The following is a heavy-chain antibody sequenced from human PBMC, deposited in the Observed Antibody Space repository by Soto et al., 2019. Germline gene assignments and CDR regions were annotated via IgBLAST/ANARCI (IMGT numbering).Heavy chain of an antibody. V-gene: IGHV4-4*02. Sequence: KASETLSLTCGVSGDSISTVNWWSWVRQSPGKGLEWIGEIYHSGSTSYNPSLKSRVTMSVDKSKNQFSLQLTSVTAADTAVYYCATFSGFFTIPPFDAWGQGILVTVSS. D-gene: IGHD2-8*01. CDR3: ATFSGFFTIPPFDA. J-gene: IGHJ5*02. CDR2: IYHSGST. CDR1: GDSISTVNW.